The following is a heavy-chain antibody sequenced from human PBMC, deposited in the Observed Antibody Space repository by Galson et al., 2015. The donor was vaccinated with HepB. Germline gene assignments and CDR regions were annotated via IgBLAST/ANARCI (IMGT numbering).Heavy chain of an antibody. J-gene: IGHJ2*01. V-gene: IGHV6-1*01. D-gene: IGHD3-10*01. CDR1: GDSVSSNSAA. CDR3: ARGSGPEDSYFDL. CDR2: TYYRSKWYN. Sequence: AISGDSVSSNSAAWNWIRQSPLRGLEWLGRTYYRSKWYNDYAVSVKSRITINPDTSKNQFSLQLNSVTPEDTAVYYCARGSGPEDSYFDLWGRGTLVIVSS.